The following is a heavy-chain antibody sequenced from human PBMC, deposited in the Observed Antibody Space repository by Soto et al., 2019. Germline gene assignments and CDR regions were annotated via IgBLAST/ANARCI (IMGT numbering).Heavy chain of an antibody. CDR3: ARDRVHDSGRYYRY. CDR1: GYTFTDYY. Sequence: ASVKVSCKASGYTFTDYYMHWVRQSPGQGLEWMGWISSYNGVTRYAPKFQGRVTMTRDTSINTAFMELSRLRSDDSRMYYCARDRVHDSGRYYRYWGRGTLVTVSS. D-gene: IGHD3-10*01. V-gene: IGHV1-2*02. CDR2: ISSYNGVT. J-gene: IGHJ4*02.